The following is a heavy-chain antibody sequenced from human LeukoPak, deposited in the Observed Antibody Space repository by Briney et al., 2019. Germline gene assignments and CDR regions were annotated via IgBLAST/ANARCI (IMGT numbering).Heavy chain of an antibody. D-gene: IGHD6-25*01. J-gene: IGHJ3*02. CDR3: ARYGFSSVWQGGWHAFDI. V-gene: IGHV1-46*01. Sequence: ASVKVSCRASGYTFTSYYLHWVRQAPGQGLEWMGIIHPTVGDTTYAQKFQGRVTMTRDMSTGTVYMDLSSLRSEDTAVYYCARYGFSSVWQGGWHAFDIWGQGTTVTVSS. CDR1: GYTFTSYY. CDR2: IHPTVGDT.